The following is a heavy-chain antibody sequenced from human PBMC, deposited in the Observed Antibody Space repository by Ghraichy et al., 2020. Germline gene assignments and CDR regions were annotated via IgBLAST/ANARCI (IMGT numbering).Heavy chain of an antibody. Sequence: GESLNISCKGSGYSFTSYWISWVRQMPGKGLEWMGRIDPSDSYTNYSPSFQGHVTISADKSISTAYLQWSSLKASDTAMYYCARDVLFLNYYYGMDVWGQGTTVTVSS. CDR3: ARDVLFLNYYYGMDV. V-gene: IGHV5-10-1*01. CDR2: IDPSDSYT. CDR1: GYSFTSYW. D-gene: IGHD3-3*01. J-gene: IGHJ6*02.